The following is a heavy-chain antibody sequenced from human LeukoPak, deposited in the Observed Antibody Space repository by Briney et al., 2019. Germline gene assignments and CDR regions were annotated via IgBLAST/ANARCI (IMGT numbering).Heavy chain of an antibody. Sequence: PGGSLRLYCAASGFTFSSYGMHWVRQAPGKGLEWVAVIWYEGTNKYYADSVKGRFTISRDNSKSTLYLQMDSLRAEDTAMYYCARQWGVGNYAAGSWFDPWGQGTQVTVSS. CDR1: GFTFSSYG. CDR2: IWYEGTNK. D-gene: IGHD3-10*01. V-gene: IGHV3-33*01. J-gene: IGHJ5*02. CDR3: ARQWGVGNYAAGSWFDP.